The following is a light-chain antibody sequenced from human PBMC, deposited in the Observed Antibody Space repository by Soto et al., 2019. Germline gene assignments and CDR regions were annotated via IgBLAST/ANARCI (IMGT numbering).Light chain of an antibody. J-gene: IGKJ4*01. CDR2: GAS. CDR1: QSVDND. Sequence: EIVMTQSPATLSVSPGDRATLSCRASQSVDNDLAWYQQKPGQAPRLLIYGASSRATGIPDRFSGSGSGTDFTLTISRLEPEDFAVYYCQQYGSSPHLTFGGGTKVDI. CDR3: QQYGSSPHLT. V-gene: IGKV3-20*01.